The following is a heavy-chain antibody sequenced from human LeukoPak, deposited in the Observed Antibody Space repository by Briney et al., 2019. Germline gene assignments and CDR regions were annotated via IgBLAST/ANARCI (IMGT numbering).Heavy chain of an antibody. CDR1: GFTFSSYG. V-gene: IGHV3-30*03. CDR3: ARDLVGYGGGFDY. Sequence: PGGSLRLSCAASGFTFSSYGMHWVRQVSGKGLEGVAVISYDGSNKYYADSVKGRFTISRDNSRNTVYLQMNSLRPEDTAVYSCARDLVGYGGGFDYWGQGTLVTVSS. D-gene: IGHD4-23*01. J-gene: IGHJ4*02. CDR2: ISYDGSNK.